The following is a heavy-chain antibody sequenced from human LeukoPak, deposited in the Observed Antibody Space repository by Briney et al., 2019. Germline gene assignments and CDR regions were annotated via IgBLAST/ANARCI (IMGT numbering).Heavy chain of an antibody. CDR2: IYYSGST. J-gene: IGHJ6*03. V-gene: IGHV4-59*01. D-gene: IGHD6-13*01. CDR3: ARGAPSSSWYHYYYYMDV. CDR1: GGSISSYY. Sequence: PSETLSLTCTVSGGSISSYYWSWIRQPPGKGLEWIGYIYYSGSTNYNPSLKSRVTISVDTSKNQFSLKLSSVTAADTAVYYCARGAPSSSWYHYYYYMDVWGKGTTVTVSS.